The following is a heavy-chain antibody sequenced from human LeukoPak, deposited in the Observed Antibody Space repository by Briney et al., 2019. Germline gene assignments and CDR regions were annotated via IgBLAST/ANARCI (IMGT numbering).Heavy chain of an antibody. CDR1: GFTFSSYG. J-gene: IGHJ6*03. CDR2: ISSSGSTI. CDR3: AKDSYRGEYYYYYMDV. V-gene: IGHV3-48*01. Sequence: GGSLRLSCAASGFTFSSYGMHWVRQAPGKGLEWVSYISSSGSTIYYADSVKGRFTISRDNSKNTLYLQMNSLRAEDTAVYYCAKDSYRGEYYYYYMDVWGKGTTVTVSS. D-gene: IGHD3-10*01.